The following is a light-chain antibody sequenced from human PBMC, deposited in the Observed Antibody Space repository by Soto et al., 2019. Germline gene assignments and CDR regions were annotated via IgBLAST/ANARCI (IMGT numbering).Light chain of an antibody. V-gene: IGKV1-6*01. J-gene: IGKJ1*01. CDR3: LQDYNYPLT. CDR2: AAS. CDR1: QGIRND. Sequence: AIQMTQSPSSLSASVGDRVTITCRASQGIRNDLGWSQQKPGKAPKLLIYAASSLQSGVPSRFSGSGSGTDFTLTISSLQPEDFATDYCLQDYNYPLTFGQGTKVEIK.